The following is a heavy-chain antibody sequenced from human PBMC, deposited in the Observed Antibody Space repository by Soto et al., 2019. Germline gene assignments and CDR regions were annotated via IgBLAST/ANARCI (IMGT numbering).Heavy chain of an antibody. CDR2: IYYTGST. V-gene: IGHV4-59*01. J-gene: IGHJ4*02. Sequence: SETLSLTCTVSGDSISNYHWSRIRQPPGKGLEWIGYIYYTGSTNYNPSLKSRVTISIDTSKNQFSLRLSSVTAADTAVYYCARVGYSYGYYLDYWGQGTLVTVSS. CDR1: GDSISNYH. D-gene: IGHD5-18*01. CDR3: ARVGYSYGYYLDY.